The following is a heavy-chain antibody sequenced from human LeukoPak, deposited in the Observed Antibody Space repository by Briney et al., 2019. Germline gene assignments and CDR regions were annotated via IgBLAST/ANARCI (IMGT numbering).Heavy chain of an antibody. J-gene: IGHJ4*02. D-gene: IGHD3-22*01. Sequence: SETLSLTCAVYGGSFSGYYWSWIRQPPGKGLEWIGEINHSGSTNYNPSLKSRVTISVDTSKNQFSLKLNPVTAADTAVYYCARGRYYYEGPFDYWGQGTLVTVSS. V-gene: IGHV4-34*01. CDR1: GGSFSGYY. CDR3: ARGRYYYEGPFDY. CDR2: INHSGST.